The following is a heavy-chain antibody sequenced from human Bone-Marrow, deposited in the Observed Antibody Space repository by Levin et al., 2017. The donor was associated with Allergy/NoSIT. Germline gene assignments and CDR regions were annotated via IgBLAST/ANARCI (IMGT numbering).Heavy chain of an antibody. Sequence: GESLKISCKASGYTFTSYGISWVRQAPGQGLEWMGWISAYNGNTNYAQKLQGRVTMTTDTSTSTAYMELRSLRSDDTAVYYCAMNNWNYVYWGQGALVTVSS. D-gene: IGHD1-7*01. CDR2: ISAYNGNT. CDR3: AMNNWNYVY. J-gene: IGHJ4*02. V-gene: IGHV1-18*01. CDR1: GYTFTSYG.